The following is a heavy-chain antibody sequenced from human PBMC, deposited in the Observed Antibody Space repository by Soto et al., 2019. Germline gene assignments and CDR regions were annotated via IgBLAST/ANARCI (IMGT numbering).Heavy chain of an antibody. V-gene: IGHV3-23*01. J-gene: IGHJ5*02. CDR2: IEGSGEIT. CDR3: VKNSGWFNT. D-gene: IGHD3-10*01. CDR1: GFMFSTTD. Sequence: LRLSCAASGFMFSTTDMSWVRQAPGKGLEWLTTIEGSGEITYYADSVKGRFTISRDNSKSTVYLQMDSLTADDTAVYFCVKNSGWFNTWGQGTPVTVSS.